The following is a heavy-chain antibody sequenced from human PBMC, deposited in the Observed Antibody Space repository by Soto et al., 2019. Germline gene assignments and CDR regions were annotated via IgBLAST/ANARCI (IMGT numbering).Heavy chain of an antibody. D-gene: IGHD3-10*01. V-gene: IGHV4-30-4*01. J-gene: IGHJ5*02. CDR2: IYYSGST. CDR3: ARKKEMVRGVIITSVWFDP. CDR1: GGSISSGDYY. Sequence: SETLSLTCTVSGGSISSGDYYWSWIRQPPGKGLEWIGYIYYSGSTYYNPSLKSRVTISVDTSKNQFSLKLSSVTAADTAVYYCARKKEMVRGVIITSVWFDPWGQGTLVTVPQ.